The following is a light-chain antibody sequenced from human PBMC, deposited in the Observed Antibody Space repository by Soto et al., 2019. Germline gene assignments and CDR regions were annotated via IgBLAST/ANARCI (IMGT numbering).Light chain of an antibody. CDR3: QQYNNWPRT. Sequence: EIVMTQSAATLSVSPGERATLSCRASQSVSSNLAGYQQKPGQAPRLLIYGASTRATGIPARFSGSGSGTEFTLTISSLQSEDFAVYYCQQYNNWPRTFGQGTKVEIK. CDR2: GAS. J-gene: IGKJ1*01. CDR1: QSVSSN. V-gene: IGKV3-15*01.